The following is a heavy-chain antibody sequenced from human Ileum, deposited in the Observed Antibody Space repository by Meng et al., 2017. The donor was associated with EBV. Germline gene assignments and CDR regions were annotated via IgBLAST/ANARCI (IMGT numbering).Heavy chain of an antibody. CDR2: IYHHGTT. CDR1: GGSIISSKW. Sequence: LQWSGPRLSKPSGILSLTWAVSGGSIISSKWWSWVRQSPGTGLEWIGEIYHHGTTNYNPSLKSRVTISVDTSKNKFFLNLTSLTAADTAVYYCARLDSSGYYFGGWFDPWGQGILVTVSS. D-gene: IGHD3-22*01. J-gene: IGHJ5*02. V-gene: IGHV4-4*02. CDR3: ARLDSSGYYFGGWFDP.